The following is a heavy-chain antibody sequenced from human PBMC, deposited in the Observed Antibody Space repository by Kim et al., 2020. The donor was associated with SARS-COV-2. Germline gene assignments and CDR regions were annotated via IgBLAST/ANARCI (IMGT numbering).Heavy chain of an antibody. Sequence: VSVKSRITINPDTSKNQFSLQLNSVTPEDTAVYYCARERGYSSSWYYFDYWGQGTLVTVSS. D-gene: IGHD6-13*01. V-gene: IGHV6-1*01. J-gene: IGHJ4*02. CDR3: ARERGYSSSWYYFDY.